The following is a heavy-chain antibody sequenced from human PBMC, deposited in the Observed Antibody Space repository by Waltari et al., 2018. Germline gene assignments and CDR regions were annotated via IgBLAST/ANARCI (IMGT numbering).Heavy chain of an antibody. V-gene: IGHV4-31*03. CDR3: ARATFGDLFLFDF. CDR1: GDSISSGVYC. D-gene: IGHD3-10*01. J-gene: IGHJ4*02. CDR2: ISYSGST. Sequence: QVQLQESGPGLVKASQTLSLTCPVSGDSISSGVYCWNWIRQHPGKGLEWIGYISYSGSTYYNQSLNSRVTISVETSQNQFSLKLSSVTAADTAVYYCARATFGDLFLFDFWGPGTLVSVSS.